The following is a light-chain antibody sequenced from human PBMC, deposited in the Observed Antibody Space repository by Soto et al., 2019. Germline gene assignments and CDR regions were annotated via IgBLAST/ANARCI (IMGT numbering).Light chain of an antibody. V-gene: IGLV2-23*01. Sequence: QSALTQPASVSGSPGQSITISCTGTSSDIGNYKFVSWYQQHPGKAPKLMIYEGSKRPSGVSNRFSGSKSGDTASLTISGLQAEDEADYYCCSYAGGRVWVFGGGTQLTVL. CDR3: CSYAGGRVWV. CDR2: EGS. J-gene: IGLJ3*02. CDR1: SSDIGNYKF.